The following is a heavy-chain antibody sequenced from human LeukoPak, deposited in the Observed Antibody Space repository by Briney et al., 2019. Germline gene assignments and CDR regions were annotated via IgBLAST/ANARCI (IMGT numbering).Heavy chain of an antibody. Sequence: ESXXXSXKGSGYSFTSYXIGWVRQMPGEXXXXXGIXYPGDSDTRYSPSFQGQVTISADKSISTAYLQWSSLKASDTAMYYCARVGGYCSSTSCYTVGIDYWGQGTLVTVSS. CDR3: ARVGGYCSSTSCYTVGIDY. J-gene: IGHJ4*02. CDR2: XYPGDSDT. D-gene: IGHD2-2*02. V-gene: IGHV5-51*01. CDR1: GYSFTSYX.